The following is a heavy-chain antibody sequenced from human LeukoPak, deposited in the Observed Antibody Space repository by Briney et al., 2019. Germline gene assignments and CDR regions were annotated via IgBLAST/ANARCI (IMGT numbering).Heavy chain of an antibody. CDR2: IYYSGST. CDR1: GGSISSSSYY. Sequence: SETLSLTCTVSGGSISSSSYYWGWIRQPPGKGLEWIGSIYYSGSTYYNPSLKSRLTISLDTSRNQFSLKLSSVTAADTAVYYCAKGAGGFSYYNWFDPWGQGTLVTVSS. J-gene: IGHJ5*02. D-gene: IGHD5-18*01. V-gene: IGHV4-39*07. CDR3: AKGAGGFSYYNWFDP.